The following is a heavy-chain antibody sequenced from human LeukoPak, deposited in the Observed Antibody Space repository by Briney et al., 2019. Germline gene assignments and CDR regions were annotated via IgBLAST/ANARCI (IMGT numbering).Heavy chain of an antibody. CDR3: AKDEGRCLDY. Sequence: GVSLRLSCAASGFTFDDYAMHWVRQAPGKGLEWVSLISGDGGTTYYADSVKGRFTISRDNSKNSLYLQMNSLRTEDTALYYCAKDEGRCLDYWGQGTLVTVSS. V-gene: IGHV3-43*02. D-gene: IGHD2-15*01. J-gene: IGHJ4*02. CDR1: GFTFDDYA. CDR2: ISGDGGTT.